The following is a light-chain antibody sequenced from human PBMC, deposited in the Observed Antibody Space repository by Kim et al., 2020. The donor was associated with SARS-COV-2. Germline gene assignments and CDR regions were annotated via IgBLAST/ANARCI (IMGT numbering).Light chain of an antibody. CDR2: GAS. Sequence: PEERPTLSCRASQSVRTQLAWYQQKPGQAPRLIIYGASTRATGIPARFSGGGSGTDFTLTISSLQSEDFAVYFCQQYDNWPPITFGQGTRLEIK. CDR1: QSVRTQ. CDR3: QQYDNWPPIT. V-gene: IGKV3D-15*01. J-gene: IGKJ5*01.